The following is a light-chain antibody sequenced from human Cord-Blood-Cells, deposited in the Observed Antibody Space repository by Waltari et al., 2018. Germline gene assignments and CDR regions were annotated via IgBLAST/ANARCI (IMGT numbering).Light chain of an antibody. Sequence: EIVLTQSPATLSLSPGERATLSCRASQSVSSYLAWYQQKPGQAPRLLIYDASNRATGIPARFSGSGSGTDSTLTISSLEPEDFAVYYCQQSSNWPPLTFGGGTKVEIK. J-gene: IGKJ4*01. V-gene: IGKV3-11*01. CDR3: QQSSNWPPLT. CDR1: QSVSSY. CDR2: DAS.